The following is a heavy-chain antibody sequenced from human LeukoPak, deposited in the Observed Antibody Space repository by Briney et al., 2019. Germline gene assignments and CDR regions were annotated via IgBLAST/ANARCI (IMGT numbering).Heavy chain of an antibody. D-gene: IGHD2-2*01. V-gene: IGHV5-51*01. J-gene: IGHJ6*03. CDR2: IYPGDSDT. CDR1: GYSFITYW. CDR3: ARLGCSSTSCLAYPRYYYYYMDV. Sequence: GESLKISCKGSGYSFITYWIGWVRQMPGKGLVWMGVIYPGDSDTRYSPSFQGQVTISVDKSISTAYLQWSSLKASDTAMYYCARLGCSSTSCLAYPRYYYYYMDVRGKGTTVTVSS.